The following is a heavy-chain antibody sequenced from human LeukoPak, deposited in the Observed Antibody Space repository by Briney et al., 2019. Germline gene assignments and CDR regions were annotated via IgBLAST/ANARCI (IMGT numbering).Heavy chain of an antibody. CDR3: ARDGRSVSIFGSSGPGSFDI. J-gene: IGHJ3*02. V-gene: IGHV4-59*01. CDR2: IYYSGST. D-gene: IGHD6-19*01. Sequence: SETLSLTCTVSGGSISSYYWSWIRQPPGKGLEWIGYIYYSGSTNYNPSLKSRVTISVDTSKNQFSLKLSSVTAADTAVYYCARDGRSVSIFGSSGPGSFDIWGQGTMVTVSS. CDR1: GGSISSYY.